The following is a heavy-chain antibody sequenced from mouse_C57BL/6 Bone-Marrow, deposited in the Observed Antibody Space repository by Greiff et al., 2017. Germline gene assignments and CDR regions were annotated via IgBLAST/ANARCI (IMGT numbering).Heavy chain of an antibody. Sequence: QVQLQQPGPELVKPGASVKFSCKASGYAFSSSWMNWVKQRPGKGLEWIGRIYPGDGDTNYNGKFKGKATLTADKSSSTAYMQLSSLTSEDSAVYFCAGYYDWFAYWGQGTLVTVSA. V-gene: IGHV1-82*01. D-gene: IGHD1-1*01. CDR2: IYPGDGDT. CDR1: GYAFSSSW. J-gene: IGHJ3*01. CDR3: AGYYDWFAY.